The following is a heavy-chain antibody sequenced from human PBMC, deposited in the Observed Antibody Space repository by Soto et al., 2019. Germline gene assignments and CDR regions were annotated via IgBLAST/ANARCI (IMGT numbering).Heavy chain of an antibody. CDR2: IKSQAVGGTT. V-gene: IGHV3-15*07. CDR3: TTDNCFRSTCYLNY. CDR1: GFSITSTW. Sequence: GGSLRLSCAVSGFSITSTWMKWVRQAPGKGLEWVGRIKSQAVGGTTAYAASVQGRFTMSRDDSKNTVYLQMNSLKTEDTALYVCTTDNCFRSTCYLNYWGQGTLVTVS. J-gene: IGHJ4*02. D-gene: IGHD2-2*01.